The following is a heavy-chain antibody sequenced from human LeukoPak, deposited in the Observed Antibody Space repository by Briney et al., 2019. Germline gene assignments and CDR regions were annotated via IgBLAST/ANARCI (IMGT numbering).Heavy chain of an antibody. CDR3: TKHKTTMGNFDY. Sequence: GGSLRLSCAASGFSFRSHWMHWVRQAPGKGGVWGSRINSYGSSALYVDSVKGRFTIYRDNAKNTLYLQMNSLRAEDTAVYYCTKHKTTMGNFDYWGQGTLVTVSS. CDR1: GFSFRSHW. D-gene: IGHD4-23*01. J-gene: IGHJ4*02. V-gene: IGHV3-74*01. CDR2: INSYGSSA.